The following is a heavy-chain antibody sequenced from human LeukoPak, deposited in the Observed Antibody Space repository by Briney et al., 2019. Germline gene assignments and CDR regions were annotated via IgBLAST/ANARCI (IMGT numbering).Heavy chain of an antibody. CDR1: GFTFNTYG. CDR2: ISGSGGAT. J-gene: IGHJ5*02. CDR3: AKRRSSGWSRWFDP. Sequence: GGTLRLSCAASGFTFNTYGMSWVRQAPGKGLEWVSGISGSGGATYYADSVKGRFTISRDNSKNTLYLHMNSLRAEDTAVYFCAKRRSSGWSRWFDPWGQGTLVTVSS. V-gene: IGHV3-23*01. D-gene: IGHD6-19*01.